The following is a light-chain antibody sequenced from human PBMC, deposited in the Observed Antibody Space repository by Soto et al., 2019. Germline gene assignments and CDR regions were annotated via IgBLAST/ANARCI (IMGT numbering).Light chain of an antibody. J-gene: IGKJ4*01. CDR2: HAS. V-gene: IGKV3-11*01. Sequence: EIVLTQSPATLSLSPGERATLSCRASQSISSYLAWYQQKPGQAPRLLIYHASSRATGIPARFSGSGSGTDFTLTISSLDPEDFAVYYCQHRNNWPLTFGGGTTVEIK. CDR1: QSISSY. CDR3: QHRNNWPLT.